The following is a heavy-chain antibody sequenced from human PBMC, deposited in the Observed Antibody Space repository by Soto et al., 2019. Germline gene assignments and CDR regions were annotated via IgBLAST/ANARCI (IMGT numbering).Heavy chain of an antibody. J-gene: IGHJ5*02. CDR1: GYTFTSYA. Sequence: ASVKVSCKASGYTFTSYAMHWVRQAPGERLEWMGWINAGNGNTKYSQKFQGRVTITRDTSASTAYMELSSLRSEDTAVYYCARAEHNPQPEAVAGTWWFDPWGQGTLVTVYS. CDR2: INAGNGNT. V-gene: IGHV1-3*01. D-gene: IGHD6-19*01. CDR3: ARAEHNPQPEAVAGTWWFDP.